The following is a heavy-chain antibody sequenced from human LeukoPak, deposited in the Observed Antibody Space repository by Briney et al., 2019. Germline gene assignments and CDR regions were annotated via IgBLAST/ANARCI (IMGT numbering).Heavy chain of an antibody. D-gene: IGHD3-22*01. J-gene: IGHJ3*02. CDR1: GGSISSYY. CDR3: ARLTGYYDSSGLDAFDI. Sequence: SETLSLTCTVSGGSISSYYWSWIRQPPGKGLEWIGYIYYSGSTNYNPSLKSRVTISVDTSKNQFSLKLSSVTAADTAVYYCARLTGYYDSSGLDAFDIWGQGTMVTVSS. CDR2: IYYSGST. V-gene: IGHV4-59*08.